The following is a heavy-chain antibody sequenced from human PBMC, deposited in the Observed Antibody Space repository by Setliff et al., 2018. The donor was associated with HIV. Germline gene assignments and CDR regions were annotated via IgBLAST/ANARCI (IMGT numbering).Heavy chain of an antibody. CDR3: VRLYRGSTTKEKSDS. J-gene: IGHJ4*02. CDR2: IYYSGST. CDR1: GGSITNNNYY. V-gene: IGHV4-39*07. D-gene: IGHD1-26*01. Sequence: LSETLSLTCNVSGGSITNNNYYWGWIRQPPGKGLEWIASIYYSGSTSYNPALKSRVTMSVDAAKSQFFLKVASVTAADTAMYFCVRLYRGSTTKEKSDSWGQGMLVTVSS.